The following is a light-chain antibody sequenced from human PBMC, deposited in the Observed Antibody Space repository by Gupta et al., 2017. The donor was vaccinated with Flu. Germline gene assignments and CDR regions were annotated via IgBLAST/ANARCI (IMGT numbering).Light chain of an antibody. Sequence: EIVMTQSSATLSVSPGERATLSCRASQSVSSNLAWYQQKPGQAPKLLIYGASSRATGIPARFSGSGSGTEFTLTISSLQSEDFAVYYCQQYNYWPPPTFGGGTKVEIK. V-gene: IGKV3D-15*01. J-gene: IGKJ4*01. CDR1: QSVSSN. CDR3: QQYNYWPPPT. CDR2: GAS.